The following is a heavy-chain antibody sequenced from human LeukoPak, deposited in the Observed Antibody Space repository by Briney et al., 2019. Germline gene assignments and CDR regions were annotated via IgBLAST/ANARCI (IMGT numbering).Heavy chain of an antibody. CDR1: GFTFSSHS. CDR3: ATGGLSARKFAY. V-gene: IGHV3-23*01. J-gene: IGHJ4*02. Sequence: GGSLRLSCAASGFTFSSHSMSWVRQAPGKGLEWVSVISTGGDITYYADSVKGRFTISRDNSKNTLSLQMNILRVEDTAIYFCATGGLSARKFAYWGQGTPVTVSS. D-gene: IGHD6-6*01. CDR2: ISTGGDIT.